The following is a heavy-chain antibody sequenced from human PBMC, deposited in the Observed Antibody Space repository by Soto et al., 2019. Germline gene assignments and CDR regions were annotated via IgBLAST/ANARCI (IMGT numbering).Heavy chain of an antibody. D-gene: IGHD2-2*01. CDR2: ITGSSDTV. CDR1: GFSFSNYN. V-gene: IGHV3-48*01. Sequence: PGGSLRLSCVASGFSFSNYNMNWVRQAPGKGLEWVSYITGSSDTVHYADSVRGRFTISRDNAKSSVSLQMNTLRVEDTAVYYCAREDSIIIPAVSDFWGQGTLVTVSS. J-gene: IGHJ4*02. CDR3: AREDSIIIPAVSDF.